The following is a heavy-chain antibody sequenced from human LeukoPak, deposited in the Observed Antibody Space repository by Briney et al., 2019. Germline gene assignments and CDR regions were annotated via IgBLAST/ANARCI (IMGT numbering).Heavy chain of an antibody. CDR3: ARRGSEGDYYASMRGHSFDY. Sequence: AGTLSLTCTVSGGSFSSYDWSWIRQPPGKGLEWIAYIYYSGSTNYKPSLKIRVTISVDTSKTQDSLKQSSVTAADTAVDYCARRGSEGDYYASMRGHSFDYWGQGTLVTVSS. J-gene: IGHJ4*02. V-gene: IGHV4-59*08. CDR1: GGSFSSYD. CDR2: IYYSGST. D-gene: IGHD3-22*01.